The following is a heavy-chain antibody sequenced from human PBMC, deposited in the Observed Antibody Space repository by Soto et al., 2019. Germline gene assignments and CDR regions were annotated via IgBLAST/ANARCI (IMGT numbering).Heavy chain of an antibody. J-gene: IGHJ3*02. V-gene: IGHV3-7*05. CDR3: ARVPVRDDAFDI. D-gene: IGHD3-10*01. CDR1: GFTFSSYW. Sequence: PGGSLRLSCAASGFTFSSYWMSWVRQAPGKGLEWVANIKQDGSEKYYVDSVKGRFTISRDNAKNSLYLQMSSLRAEDTAVYYCARVPVRDDAFDIRCPGTMVTVS. CDR2: IKQDGSEK.